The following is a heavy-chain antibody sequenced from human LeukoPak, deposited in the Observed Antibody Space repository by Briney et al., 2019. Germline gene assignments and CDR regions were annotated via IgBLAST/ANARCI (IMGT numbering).Heavy chain of an antibody. V-gene: IGHV1-46*01. D-gene: IGHD3-22*01. CDR1: GYTFTNYD. CDR3: AKTSGHYDTSGYYY. CDR2: INPSGGST. Sequence: ASVKVSCKASGYTFTNYDMHWVRQAPGQGLEWMGIINPSGGSTSYAQKFQGRVTMTRDTSTSKVYMELSSLRSEDTAVYYCAKTSGHYDTSGYYYWGQGTLVTVSS. J-gene: IGHJ4*02.